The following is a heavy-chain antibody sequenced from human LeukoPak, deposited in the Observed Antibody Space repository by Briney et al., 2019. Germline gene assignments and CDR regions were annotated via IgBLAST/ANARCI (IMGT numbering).Heavy chain of an antibody. J-gene: IGHJ6*02. CDR1: GGTFSSYA. CDR2: IIPIFGTA. CDR3: ARDQRDITIFGVVIPPLYGTDV. Sequence: VASVKVSCKASGGTFSSYAISWVRQAPGQGLEWMGGIIPIFGTANYAQKFQGRVTITADESTSTAYMELSSLRSEDTAVYYCARDQRDITIFGVVIPPLYGTDVWGQGTTVTVSS. D-gene: IGHD3-3*01. V-gene: IGHV1-69*01.